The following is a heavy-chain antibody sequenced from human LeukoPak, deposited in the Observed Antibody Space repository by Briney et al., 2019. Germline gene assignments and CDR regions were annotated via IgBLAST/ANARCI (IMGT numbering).Heavy chain of an antibody. V-gene: IGHV4-59*01. CDR2: LYHSGST. CDR3: ARDAKLLGAFDL. Sequence: SETLSLTCTVSGGSISSYYWSWIRQPPGEKLEWIGYLYHSGSTNYNPSLGSRVTISADSSKNQFSLKLTSVTAADTAVYYCARDAKLLGAFDLWGPGTMVTVSS. CDR1: GGSISSYY. J-gene: IGHJ3*01.